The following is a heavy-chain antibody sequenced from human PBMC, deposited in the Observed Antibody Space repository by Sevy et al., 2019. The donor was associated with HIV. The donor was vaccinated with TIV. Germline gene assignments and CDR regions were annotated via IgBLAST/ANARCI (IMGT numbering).Heavy chain of an antibody. CDR3: ARDCSSTSCLWGLDV. CDR2: IKLDGSEK. CDR1: GFTFSNYW. Sequence: GGSLRLSCAASGFTFSNYWMSWVRQAPGKGLEWVANIKLDGSEKYYVDSVKGRFTISRDNAKNSLYLQINSLRAEDTALYYCARDCSSTSCLWGLDVWGQGTTVAVSS. V-gene: IGHV3-7*03. J-gene: IGHJ6*02. D-gene: IGHD2-2*01.